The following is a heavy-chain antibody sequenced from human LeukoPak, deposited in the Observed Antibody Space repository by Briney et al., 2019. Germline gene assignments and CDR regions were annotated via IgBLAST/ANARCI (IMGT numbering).Heavy chain of an antibody. J-gene: IGHJ4*02. D-gene: IGHD6-19*01. CDR1: GGSISSYY. CDR3: ARHVEQWLTPFDY. CDR2: IYYSGRT. V-gene: IGHV4-59*08. Sequence: SETLSLTCTVSGGSISSYYWSWIRQSPGKGLEWIGYIYYSGRTNYNPSLKSRVAISVDTSKNQFSLKLSSVTAADTAVYYCARHVEQWLTPFDYWGQGTLVSVSS.